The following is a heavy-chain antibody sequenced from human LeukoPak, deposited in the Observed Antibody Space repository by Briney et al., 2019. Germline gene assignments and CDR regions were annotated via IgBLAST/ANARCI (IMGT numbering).Heavy chain of an antibody. V-gene: IGHV3-23*01. CDR3: AKDRSQYYDFWSGPTGWFDP. CDR2: IIVSGGST. CDR1: GLTFSNYG. J-gene: IGHJ5*02. D-gene: IGHD3-3*01. Sequence: GGSLRLSCAASGLTFSNYGMSWVRQPPGKGLEWVSAIIVSGGSTYYADSVKGRFTISRDNSKNTLYLQMNSLRAEDTAVYYCAKDRSQYYDFWSGPTGWFDPWGQGTLVTVSS.